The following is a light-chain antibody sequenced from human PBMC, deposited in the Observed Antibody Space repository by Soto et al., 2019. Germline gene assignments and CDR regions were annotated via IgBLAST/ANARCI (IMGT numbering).Light chain of an antibody. J-gene: IGKJ5*01. V-gene: IGKV1-27*01. CDR1: QDIINH. CDR2: GAS. Sequence: DIQMTQSPSSLSASVGDTVTITCRASQDIINHLAWYQQRPGKVPNLLIYGASTLHSGVPSRFRGSGSGTHFTLTISRLQPEDVATYYCQNYHLALGTFGQGTRREIK. CDR3: QNYHLALGT.